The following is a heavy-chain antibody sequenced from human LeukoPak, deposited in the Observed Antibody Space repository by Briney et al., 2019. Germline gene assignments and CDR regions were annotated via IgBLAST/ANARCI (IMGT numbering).Heavy chain of an antibody. CDR2: ISDSAIDS. J-gene: IGHJ4*02. CDR1: GFTFSSYA. D-gene: IGHD3-10*01. V-gene: IGHV3-23*01. CDR3: AKGSGSYKGIDY. Sequence: GGSLRLSCAASGFTFSSYAMSWVRQAPGKGLEWVSSISDSAIDSYYADSVKGRFTISRDTSKSTLYLQMNCLRAEDTAVYYCAKGSGSYKGIDYWGQGTLVTVSS.